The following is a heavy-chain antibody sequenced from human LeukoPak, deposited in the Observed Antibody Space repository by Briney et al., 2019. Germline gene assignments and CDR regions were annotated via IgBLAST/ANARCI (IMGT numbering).Heavy chain of an antibody. CDR1: GYTFTSYY. Sequence: SVKVSCKASGYTFTSYYMHWVRQAPGQGLEWMGRIIPILGIANYAQKFQGRVTITADKSTSTAYMELSSLRSEDTAVYYCARGYRSSTSCYYGYYYMDVWGKGTTVTVSS. V-gene: IGHV1-69*04. CDR3: ARGYRSSTSCYYGYYYMDV. D-gene: IGHD2-2*01. J-gene: IGHJ6*03. CDR2: IIPILGIA.